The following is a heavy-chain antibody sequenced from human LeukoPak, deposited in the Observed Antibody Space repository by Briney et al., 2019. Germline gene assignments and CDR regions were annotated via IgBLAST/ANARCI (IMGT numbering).Heavy chain of an antibody. CDR3: AVTYYDILTGYYDAFDI. D-gene: IGHD3-9*01. V-gene: IGHV5-51*01. J-gene: IGHJ3*02. CDR1: GYSFTSYW. CDR2: IYPGDSDT. Sequence: GASLQISCKGSGYSFTSYWIGWVRQMPGKGLEWMGIIYPGDSDTRYSPSFQGQVTISAGKSISTAYLQWSSLKASDTAMYYCAVTYYDILTGYYDAFDIWGQGTMVTVSS.